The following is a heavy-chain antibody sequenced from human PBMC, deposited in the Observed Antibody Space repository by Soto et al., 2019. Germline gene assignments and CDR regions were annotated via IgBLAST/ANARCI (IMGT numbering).Heavy chain of an antibody. CDR3: ARGYCSGGSCWGYYGMDV. CDR2: IKQDGSEK. Sequence: GGSLRLSCAASGFTFSSYWMSWVRQAPGKGLEWVANIKQDGSEKYYVDSVKGRFTISRDNAKNSLYLQMNSLRAEDTTVYYCARGYCSGGSCWGYYGMDVWGQGTTVTVSS. D-gene: IGHD2-15*01. J-gene: IGHJ6*02. CDR1: GFTFSSYW. V-gene: IGHV3-7*01.